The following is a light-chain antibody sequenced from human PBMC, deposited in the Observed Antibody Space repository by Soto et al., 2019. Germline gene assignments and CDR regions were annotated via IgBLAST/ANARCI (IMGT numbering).Light chain of an antibody. CDR3: QSYDSSLRGRV. CDR2: GNS. Sequence: QSVLTQPPSVSGAPGQRVTISCTGSSSNIGAGYDVHWYQQLPGTAPKLLIYGNSNRPSGVPDRFSGSKSGTSASLAITRLQAEDEADYYCQSYDSSLRGRVFGGGTKLTVL. V-gene: IGLV1-40*01. CDR1: SSNIGAGYD. J-gene: IGLJ3*02.